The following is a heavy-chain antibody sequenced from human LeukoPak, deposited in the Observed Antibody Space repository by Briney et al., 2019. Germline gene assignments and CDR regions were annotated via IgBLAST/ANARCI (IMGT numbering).Heavy chain of an antibody. Sequence: PGGSLRLSCAASGFTFSSYAMSWVRQAPGKGLEWVSAISGSGGSTYYADSVKGRFTISRDNSKNTLYLQMNSLRAEDTAVYYCARQGTMVRGQAGDAFDIWGQGTMVTVSS. J-gene: IGHJ3*02. CDR3: ARQGTMVRGQAGDAFDI. CDR1: GFTFSSYA. D-gene: IGHD3-10*01. CDR2: ISGSGGST. V-gene: IGHV3-23*01.